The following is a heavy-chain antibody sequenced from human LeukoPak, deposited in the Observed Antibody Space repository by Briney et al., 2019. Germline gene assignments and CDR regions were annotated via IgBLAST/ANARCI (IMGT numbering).Heavy chain of an antibody. CDR3: ARDLSSGWYIFGY. J-gene: IGHJ4*02. D-gene: IGHD6-19*01. CDR1: GGTFSSYA. CDR2: IIPIFGTA. Sequence: SVKVFCKASGGTFSSYAISWVRQAPGQGLEWMGGIIPIFGTANYAQKFQGRVTITADESTSTAYMELSSLRSEDTAVYYCARDLSSGWYIFGYWGQGTLVTVSS. V-gene: IGHV1-69*13.